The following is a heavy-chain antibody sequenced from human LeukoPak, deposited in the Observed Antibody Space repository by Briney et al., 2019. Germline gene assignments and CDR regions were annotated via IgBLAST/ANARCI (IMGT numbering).Heavy chain of an antibody. CDR1: GGSISSYY. Sequence: SETLSLTCTVSGGSISSYYWSWIRQPPGKGLEWIGYIYYSGSTNYNPSLKSRVTISVDTSKNQFFLTLSSVTAADTAVYFCGRHPAPTKTIDYWGQGALVTVSS. CDR2: IYYSGST. J-gene: IGHJ4*02. D-gene: IGHD6-25*01. V-gene: IGHV4-59*08. CDR3: GRHPAPTKTIDY.